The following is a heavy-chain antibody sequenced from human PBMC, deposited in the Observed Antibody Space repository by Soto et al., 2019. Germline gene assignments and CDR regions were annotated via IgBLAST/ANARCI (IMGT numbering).Heavy chain of an antibody. CDR1: GFTFRRYS. CDR2: ISSGRTYT. Sequence: EVQLVESGGGLVKPGGSLRLSCAASGFTFRRYSMNWVRQAPGKGLEWVSSISSGRTYTDYADSVKGRFTISGDNAKNSLYLQMNSLRAEDTAVYYCATMGSGYYYDYWGQGTLVTVSS. V-gene: IGHV3-21*01. CDR3: ATMGSGYYYDY. D-gene: IGHD3-22*01. J-gene: IGHJ4*02.